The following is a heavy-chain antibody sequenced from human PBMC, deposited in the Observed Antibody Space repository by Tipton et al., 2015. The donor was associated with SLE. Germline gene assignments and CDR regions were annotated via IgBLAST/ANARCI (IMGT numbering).Heavy chain of an antibody. Sequence: SLRLSCSGYGFSFGDYAMSWFRQAPGEGLEWVGFIRSEGFGGTPEYAASLKGRFIISRDDSRGTAYLQMNSLKTEDTAVYYCTRAPLAAAGSLFDYWGQGTLVTVSS. D-gene: IGHD6-13*01. CDR1: GFSFGDYA. CDR3: TRAPLAAAGSLFDY. V-gene: IGHV3-49*03. CDR2: IRSEGFGGTP. J-gene: IGHJ4*02.